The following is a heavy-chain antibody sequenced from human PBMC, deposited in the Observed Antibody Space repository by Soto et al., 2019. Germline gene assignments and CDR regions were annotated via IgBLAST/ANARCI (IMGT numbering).Heavy chain of an antibody. CDR2: IYHSGST. V-gene: IGHV4-4*02. Sequence: SEALSLTCAVSGGSISSSNWWSWVRQPPGKGLEWIGEIYHSGSTSYNPSLKSRVTISVDKSKNQFSLKLSSVTAADTAVYYCAREWAYSRYGMDVWGQGTTVTVSS. CDR3: AREWAYSRYGMDV. J-gene: IGHJ6*02. D-gene: IGHD3-16*01. CDR1: GGSISSSNW.